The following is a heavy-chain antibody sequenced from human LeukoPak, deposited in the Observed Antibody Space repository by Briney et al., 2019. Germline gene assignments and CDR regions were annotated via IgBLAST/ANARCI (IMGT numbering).Heavy chain of an antibody. D-gene: IGHD3-10*01. CDR1: GDTFSSYA. V-gene: IGHV1-69*06. CDR2: IIPIFGTA. CDR3: AREGAYGNFDY. J-gene: IGHJ4*02. Sequence: ASVKVSCKASGDTFSSYAISWVRQAPGQGLEWMGGIIPIFGTANYAQKFQGRVTITADKSTSTAYMELSSLRSEDTAVYYCAREGAYGNFDYWGQGTLVTVSP.